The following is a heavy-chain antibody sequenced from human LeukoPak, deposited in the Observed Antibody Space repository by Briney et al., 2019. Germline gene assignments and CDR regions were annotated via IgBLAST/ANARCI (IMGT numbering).Heavy chain of an antibody. CDR1: GFTFSSFW. CDR3: ARVVGCSSTSCSHYFDY. J-gene: IGHJ4*02. Sequence: QPGGSLRLSCAASGFTFSSFWMHWVRQAPGKGLVWVSRINTDGSITSYADSVKGRFTISRDNSKNTLYLQMNSLRAEDTAVYYCARVVGCSSTSCSHYFDYWGQGTLVTVPS. V-gene: IGHV3-74*01. D-gene: IGHD2-2*01. CDR2: INTDGSIT.